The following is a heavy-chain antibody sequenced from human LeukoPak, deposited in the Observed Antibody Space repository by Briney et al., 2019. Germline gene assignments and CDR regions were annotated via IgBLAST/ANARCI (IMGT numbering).Heavy chain of an antibody. V-gene: IGHV3-23*01. CDR2: ISGSCGST. D-gene: IGHD3-22*01. J-gene: IGHJ4*02. CDR3: AKEQWLTYYFDY. CDR1: GFTFSSYA. Sequence: PGGSLRLSCAASGFTFSSYAMSWVRQAPAKGLEGVSAISGSCGSTYYADSVKGRFTISRDNSKNTLYLQMDSLTAEDTAVYYCAKEQWLTYYFDYWGQGTLVTVSS.